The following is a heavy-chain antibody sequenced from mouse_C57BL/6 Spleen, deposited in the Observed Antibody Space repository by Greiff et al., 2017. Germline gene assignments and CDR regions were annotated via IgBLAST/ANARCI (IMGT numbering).Heavy chain of an antibody. CDR3: ARSKRANSNYVGFGD. J-gene: IGHJ2*01. V-gene: IGHV1-64*01. CDR1: GYTFTSYW. CDR2: IHPNSGST. Sequence: QVQLQQPGAELVKPGASVKLSCKASGYTFTSYWMHWVKQRPGQGLEWIGMIHPNSGSTNYNEKFKSKATLTVDKSSSTAYMQLSSLTSEDSAVYYCARSKRANSNYVGFGDWGKGTTLTVSS. D-gene: IGHD2-5*01.